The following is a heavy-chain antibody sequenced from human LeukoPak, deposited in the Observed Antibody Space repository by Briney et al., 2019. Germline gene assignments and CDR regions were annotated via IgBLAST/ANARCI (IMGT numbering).Heavy chain of an antibody. CDR1: GFSFDDNA. J-gene: IGHJ1*01. CDR2: ISGDGATT. Sequence: GGSLRLSCAASGFSFDDNAMYWVRQAPGKGLEWVSLISGDGATTYYADSVKGRFNISRDNSKNSLYLQMNSLRTEDTALYYCARDSQEFFQHWGQGTLVTVSS. CDR3: ARDSQEFFQH. V-gene: IGHV3-43*02.